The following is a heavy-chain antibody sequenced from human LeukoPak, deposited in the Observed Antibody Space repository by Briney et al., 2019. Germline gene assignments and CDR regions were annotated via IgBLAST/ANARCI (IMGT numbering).Heavy chain of an antibody. D-gene: IGHD3-16*01. J-gene: IGHJ3*02. CDR3: ARRYESDAFDI. V-gene: IGHV4-39*07. Sequence: PSETLSLTCTISGGSISSSSYYWGWLRQPPGKGLEWIVSILYGGSTYYNPSLKSRVPISVDTSTNQFYLELSSVTAADTGVYYCARRYESDAFDIWGKGTMVTVSS. CDR2: ILYGGST. CDR1: GGSISSSSYY.